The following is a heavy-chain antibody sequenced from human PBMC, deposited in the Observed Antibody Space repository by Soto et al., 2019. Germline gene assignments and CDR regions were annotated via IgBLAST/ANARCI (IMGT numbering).Heavy chain of an antibody. CDR1: GYTFTGYY. CDR3: ARDPSADPNYYYGMDV. J-gene: IGHJ6*02. CDR2: INPNSGGT. Sequence: GASVKVSCKASGYTFTGYYMHWVRQAPGQGLEWMGWINPNSGGTNYAQKFQGWVTMTRDTSISTAYMELSRLRSDDTAVYYCARDPSADPNYYYGMDVWGQGTTVTVSS. V-gene: IGHV1-2*04.